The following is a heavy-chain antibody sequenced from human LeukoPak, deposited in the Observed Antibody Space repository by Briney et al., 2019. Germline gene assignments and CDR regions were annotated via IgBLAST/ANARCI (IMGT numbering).Heavy chain of an antibody. CDR3: ARDRRITIFGVVILRKNWFDP. CDR1: GGSFSGYY. V-gene: IGHV4-34*01. Sequence: PSETLSLTCAVYGGSFSGYYWSWIRQPPGKGLEWIGEINHSGSTNYNPSLKSRVTISVDTSKNQFSLKLSSVTAADTAVYYCARDRRITIFGVVILRKNWFDPWGQGTLVTVSS. J-gene: IGHJ5*02. D-gene: IGHD3-3*01. CDR2: INHSGST.